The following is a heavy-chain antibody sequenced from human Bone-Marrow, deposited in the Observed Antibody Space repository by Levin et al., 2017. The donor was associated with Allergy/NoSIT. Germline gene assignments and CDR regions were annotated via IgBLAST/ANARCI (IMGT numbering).Heavy chain of an antibody. CDR3: ARDFYASGSHDY. Sequence: PGGSLRLSCAASGFTFSGYWMTWVRQAPGKGLEWVGNIKPDGGRTHYVDSVKGRFTISRDNAESSLYLQMTSRGAEDTAVDFCARDFYASGSHDYWGQGTLVTVSS. D-gene: IGHD3-10*01. J-gene: IGHJ4*02. CDR1: GFTFSGYW. V-gene: IGHV3-7*04. CDR2: IKPDGGRT.